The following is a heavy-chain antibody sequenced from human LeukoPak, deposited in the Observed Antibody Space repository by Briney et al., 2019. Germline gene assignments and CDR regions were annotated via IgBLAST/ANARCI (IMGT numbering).Heavy chain of an antibody. CDR2: INPITGTT. J-gene: IGHJ4*02. Sequence: ASVKVSCKASGYTFTNYFMHWVRQAPGQGLEWMGIINPITGTTTYAQKFQGRVTMTRDTSTGTVYMELSSLRSEDTAVYYCAREERFIAETGRGAFDYWGRGTLVTVSS. D-gene: IGHD6-13*01. CDR3: AREERFIAETGRGAFDY. V-gene: IGHV1-46*01. CDR1: GYTFTNYF.